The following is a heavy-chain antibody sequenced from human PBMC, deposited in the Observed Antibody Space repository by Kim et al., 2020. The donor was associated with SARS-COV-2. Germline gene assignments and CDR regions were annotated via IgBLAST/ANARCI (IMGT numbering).Heavy chain of an antibody. Sequence: ASVKVSCKASRYTFTSYYMHWVRQAPGQGLEWMGIINPSGGSTSYAQKFQGRVTMTRDTSTSTVYMELSSLRSEDTAVYYCAGYSSSWYGIGDYGMDVWGQGPTVTVSS. D-gene: IGHD6-13*01. CDR3: AGYSSSWYGIGDYGMDV. J-gene: IGHJ6*02. CDR1: RYTFTSYY. CDR2: INPSGGST. V-gene: IGHV1-46*01.